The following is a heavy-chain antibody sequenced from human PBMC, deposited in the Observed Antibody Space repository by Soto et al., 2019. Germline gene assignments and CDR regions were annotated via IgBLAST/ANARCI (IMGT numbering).Heavy chain of an antibody. V-gene: IGHV1-3*01. CDR1: GYTFTSYA. D-gene: IGHD6-13*01. CDR3: ARGKQQLVGGALYYFDY. J-gene: IGHJ4*02. Sequence: QVQLVQSGAEGKKPGASVKVSCKASGYTFTSYAMHWVRQAPGQRLEWMGWINAGNGNTKYSQKFQGRVTITRDTSESTAYMELSSLRSEDTAVYYCARGKQQLVGGALYYFDYWGQGTLVTVSS. CDR2: INAGNGNT.